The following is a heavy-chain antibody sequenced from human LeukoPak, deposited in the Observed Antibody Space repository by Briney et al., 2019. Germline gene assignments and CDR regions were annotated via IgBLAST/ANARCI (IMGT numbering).Heavy chain of an antibody. CDR3: AKGFTSGWYEEMTNDAFDI. CDR1: GFTFSSYA. J-gene: IGHJ3*02. D-gene: IGHD6-19*01. CDR2: ISGSGGST. V-gene: IGHV3-23*01. Sequence: GGSLRLSCAASGFTFSSYAMSWVRQAPGKGLEWVSAISGSGGSTYYADSVKGRFTISRDNSKNTLYLRMNSLRAEDTAVYYCAKGFTSGWYEEMTNDAFDIWGQGTMVTVSS.